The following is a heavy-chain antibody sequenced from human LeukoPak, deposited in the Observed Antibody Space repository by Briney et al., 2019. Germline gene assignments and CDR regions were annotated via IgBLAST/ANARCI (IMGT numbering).Heavy chain of an antibody. Sequence: SETLSLTCTVSGGSISSFYWSWIRQPPGKGLEYIGYISYSGTTSYNPSLKSRVTISVDTSKNQFSLKLTSVTAADTAAYYCARDKGLPQAFDIWGQGTMVTVSS. J-gene: IGHJ3*02. D-gene: IGHD5/OR15-5a*01. CDR1: GGSISSFY. V-gene: IGHV4-59*01. CDR3: ARDKGLPQAFDI. CDR2: ISYSGTT.